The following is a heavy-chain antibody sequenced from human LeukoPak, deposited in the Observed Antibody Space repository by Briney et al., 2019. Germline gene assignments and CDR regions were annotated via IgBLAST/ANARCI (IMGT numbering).Heavy chain of an antibody. CDR1: GGSVSSGDYY. CDR2: IYYSGTT. Sequence: SETLSLTCTVSGGSVSSGDYYWSWIRQHPGTGLEWIGYIYYSGTTYYNPSLKSRLTISLDTSKNQFSLKLSSVTAADTAVYYCARAAQNWNNAPYFDFWGQETLVTVSS. V-gene: IGHV4-31*03. J-gene: IGHJ4*02. D-gene: IGHD1/OR15-1a*01. CDR3: ARAAQNWNNAPYFDF.